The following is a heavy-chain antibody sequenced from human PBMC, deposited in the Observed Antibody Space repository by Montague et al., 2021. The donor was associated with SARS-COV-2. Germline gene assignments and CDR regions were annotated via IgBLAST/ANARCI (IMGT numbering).Heavy chain of an antibody. J-gene: IGHJ6*02. V-gene: IGHV4-39*07. CDR1: GGSISSSSYY. CDR3: AEVGRKQLVRLSGMDV. D-gene: IGHD6-13*01. Sequence: SETLSLTCTVSGGSISSSSYYWGWIRQPPGKGLEWIGSIYYSGSTYYNPSLKSRVTISVDTSKNQFSLKLSSVTAADTAVYYCAEVGRKQLVRLSGMDVWGQGTTVTVSS. CDR2: IYYSGST.